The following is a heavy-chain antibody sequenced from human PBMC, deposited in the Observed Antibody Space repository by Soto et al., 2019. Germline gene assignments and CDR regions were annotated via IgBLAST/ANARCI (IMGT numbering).Heavy chain of an antibody. D-gene: IGHD1-26*01. J-gene: IGHJ4*02. CDR2: ISYDGRNK. Sequence: QVQLVESGGGVVQPGRSLRLSCAASGFTFSSYGMHWVRQAPGKGLEWVAVISYDGRNKYYADSVKGRFTISRDNSKNSLYLQMLSLRGEDTAVYYCANGGWEMATLSSWGQGTLVAVSS. CDR1: GFTFSSYG. CDR3: ANGGWEMATLSS. V-gene: IGHV3-30*18.